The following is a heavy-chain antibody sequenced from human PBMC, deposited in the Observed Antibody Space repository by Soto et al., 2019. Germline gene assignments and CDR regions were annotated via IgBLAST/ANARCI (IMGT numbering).Heavy chain of an antibody. V-gene: IGHV3-48*02. D-gene: IGHD5-18*01. Sequence: EVQLVESGGGLVQPGGSLRLSCAASGFTFSSYSMNWVRQAPGKGLEWVSYISSSSSTIYYADSVKGRFTISRDNAKNSLYLQMNSRRDEDTAVYYCARGRGYSYRTCMDVWGQGTTVTVSS. CDR2: ISSSSSTI. J-gene: IGHJ6*02. CDR1: GFTFSSYS. CDR3: ARGRGYSYRTCMDV.